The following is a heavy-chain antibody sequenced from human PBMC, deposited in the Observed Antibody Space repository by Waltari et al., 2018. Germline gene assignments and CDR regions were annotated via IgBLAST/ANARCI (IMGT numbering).Heavy chain of an antibody. V-gene: IGHV4-34*01. J-gene: IGHJ5*02. CDR1: GGSFSGFY. CDR3: ARANGGMAARKNKYNWFDP. CDR2: INHSGST. D-gene: IGHD6-6*01. Sequence: QVQLQQWGAGLLKPSETLSLTCAVYGGSFSGFYCSWIRQPPGKGLEWIGEINHSGSTNYSPSLKGRVTLSVDTSKNQFSLKLSSVTAADTAVYFCARANGGMAARKNKYNWFDPWDQGSLVTVSS.